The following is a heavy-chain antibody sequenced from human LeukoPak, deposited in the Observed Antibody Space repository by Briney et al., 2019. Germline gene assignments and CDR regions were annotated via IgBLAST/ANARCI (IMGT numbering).Heavy chain of an antibody. V-gene: IGHV1-24*01. CDR3: APLYCSGGSCYRLSY. CDR2: FDPEDGET. CDR1: GYTLTELS. D-gene: IGHD2-15*01. J-gene: IGHJ4*02. Sequence: ASVKVSCKVSGYTLTELSMHWVRQAPGKGLEWMGGFDPEDGETIYAQKFQGRVTMTEDTSTDTAYVELSSLRSEDTAVYYCAPLYCSGGSCYRLSYWGQGTLVTVSS.